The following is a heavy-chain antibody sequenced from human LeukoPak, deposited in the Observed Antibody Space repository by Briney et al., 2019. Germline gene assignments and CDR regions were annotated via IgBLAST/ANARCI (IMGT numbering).Heavy chain of an antibody. J-gene: IGHJ6*03. Sequence: GGSLRLSCAASGFTFSGSAMHWVRQASGKGLEWVGRIRSKANSYATAYDASVKGRFTISRDDSKNTAYLQMNSLKTEDTAVYYCTSTLRDILTGYYKGGWYMDVWGKGTTVTVSS. CDR2: IRSKANSYAT. V-gene: IGHV3-73*01. D-gene: IGHD3-9*01. CDR1: GFTFSGSA. CDR3: TSTLRDILTGYYKGGWYMDV.